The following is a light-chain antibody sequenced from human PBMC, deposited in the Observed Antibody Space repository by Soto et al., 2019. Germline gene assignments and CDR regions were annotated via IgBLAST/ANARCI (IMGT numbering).Light chain of an antibody. J-gene: IGLJ3*02. CDR2: ANS. CDR1: SSNIGAGYD. CDR3: AAWDDSLKGPV. Sequence: QSVLTQPPSVSGAPGQRVTISCTGSSSNIGAGYDVHWYQQLPGTAPKVLIYANSHRPSGVPDRFSGSQSGTSASLAITGLQAEDEADYHCAAWDDSLKGPVFGGGTKLTVL. V-gene: IGLV1-40*01.